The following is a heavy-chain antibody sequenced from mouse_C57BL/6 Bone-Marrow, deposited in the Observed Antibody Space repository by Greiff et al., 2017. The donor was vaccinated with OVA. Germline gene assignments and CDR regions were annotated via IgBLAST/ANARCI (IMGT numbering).Heavy chain of an antibody. CDR1: GYTFTSYW. V-gene: IGHV1-55*01. CDR3: ASCTTVVDWYFDV. J-gene: IGHJ1*03. Sequence: QVQLQQPGAELVKPGASVKMSCKASGYTFTSYWITWVKQRPGQGLEWIGDIYPGSGSTNYNEKFKSKATLTVDTSSSTAYMQRSSLTSEDSAVYYCASCTTVVDWYFDVWGTGTTVTVSS. D-gene: IGHD1-1*01. CDR2: IYPGSGST.